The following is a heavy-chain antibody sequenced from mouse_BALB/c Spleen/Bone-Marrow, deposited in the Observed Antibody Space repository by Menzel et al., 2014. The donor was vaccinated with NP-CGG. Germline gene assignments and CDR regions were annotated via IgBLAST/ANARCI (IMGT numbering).Heavy chain of an antibody. D-gene: IGHD1-1*01. Sequence: EVQLQQSGAELVQPGASVKLFCTASGFNIKDTYMHWVKQRPEQGLEWIGRIVPANGNTKYDPKFQGKATITADTSSNTAYLQLSSLTSEDTAVYYCASYYYGSSRFAYWGQGTLVTVSA. CDR1: GFNIKDTY. J-gene: IGHJ3*01. CDR3: ASYYYGSSRFAY. V-gene: IGHV14-3*02. CDR2: IVPANGNT.